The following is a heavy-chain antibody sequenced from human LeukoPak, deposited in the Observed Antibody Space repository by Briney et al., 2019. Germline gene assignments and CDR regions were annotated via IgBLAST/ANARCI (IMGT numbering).Heavy chain of an antibody. J-gene: IGHJ3*02. Sequence: GGSLRLSCAASGFTFSSYAMSWVRQAPGKGLEWVSAISGSGGSTYYADSVKGRFTISRDNSKNTLYPQMNSLRAEDTAVYYCAKDRTRITMIVVVITHDAFDIWGQGTMVTVSS. D-gene: IGHD3-22*01. V-gene: IGHV3-23*01. CDR3: AKDRTRITMIVVVITHDAFDI. CDR2: ISGSGGST. CDR1: GFTFSSYA.